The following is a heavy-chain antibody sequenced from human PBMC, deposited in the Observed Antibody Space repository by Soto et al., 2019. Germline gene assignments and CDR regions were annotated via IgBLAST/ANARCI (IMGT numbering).Heavy chain of an antibody. D-gene: IGHD6-19*01. CDR1: GGSISSSSYY. Sequence: SETLSLTCTVSGGSISSSSYYWGWIRQPPGKGLEWIGSIYYSGSTYYNPSLKSRVTISVDTSKNQFSLKLSSVTAADTAVYYCARHQGGQWLVEIYFDYWGQGTLVTVSS. V-gene: IGHV4-39*01. CDR3: ARHQGGQWLVEIYFDY. J-gene: IGHJ4*02. CDR2: IYYSGST.